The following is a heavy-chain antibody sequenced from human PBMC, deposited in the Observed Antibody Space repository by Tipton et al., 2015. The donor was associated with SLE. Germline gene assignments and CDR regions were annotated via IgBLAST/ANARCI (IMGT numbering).Heavy chain of an antibody. CDR2: INSDGSST. Sequence: SLRLSCAASGFTFSSYWMHWVRQAPGKGLVWVSRINSDGSSTSYADSVKGRFTISRDNAKNTLYLQMNSLRAEDTAVYYCARTPITIFGVVSYYYYYMDVWGKGTTVTVSS. CDR1: GFTFSSYW. V-gene: IGHV3-74*01. CDR3: ARTPITIFGVVSYYYYYMDV. J-gene: IGHJ6*03. D-gene: IGHD3-3*01.